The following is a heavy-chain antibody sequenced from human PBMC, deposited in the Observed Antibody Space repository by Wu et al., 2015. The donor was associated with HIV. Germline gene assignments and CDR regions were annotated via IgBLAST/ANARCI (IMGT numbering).Heavy chain of an antibody. D-gene: IGHD3-22*01. Sequence: QVQLVQSGAEMKKPGASVKVSCKASGYIFTSYDIYWVRQAPGQGLDWMGRVSTYNGHTNYAQRFQGRLTLTTEASTNTAYLELRNLRAVDTAVYFCAIDRSYYDGRGDYQFFSHWGQGTLVAVSS. V-gene: IGHV1-18*01. J-gene: IGHJ1*01. CDR1: GYIFTSYD. CDR2: VSTYNGHT. CDR3: AIDRSYYDGRGDYQFFSH.